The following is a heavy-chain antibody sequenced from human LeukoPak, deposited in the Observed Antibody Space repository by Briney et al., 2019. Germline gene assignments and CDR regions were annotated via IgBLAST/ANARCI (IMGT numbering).Heavy chain of an antibody. D-gene: IGHD2-2*01. CDR3: ARGSIVVVPVAPKLDYFDY. J-gene: IGHJ4*02. V-gene: IGHV4-4*07. CDR2: IYISGST. Sequence: SETLSLTCTVSGGSISSYYWSWIRQPAGKGLEWIGRIYISGSTNYNPSLKSRVTMSVDTSKNQFSLKLSSVTAADTAVYYCARGSIVVVPVAPKLDYFDYWGQGTLVTVSS. CDR1: GGSISSYY.